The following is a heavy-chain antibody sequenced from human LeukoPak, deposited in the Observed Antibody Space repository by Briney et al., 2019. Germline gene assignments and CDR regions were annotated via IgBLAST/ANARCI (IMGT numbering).Heavy chain of an antibody. V-gene: IGHV1-69*05. Sequence: SVKVSCKASGGTFSSYAISWVRQAPGQGLEWMGRIIPIFGTANYAQKFQGGVTITTDESTSTAYMGLSSLRSEDTAVYYCARSPLGASSGLNWFDPWGQGTLVTVSS. CDR2: IIPIFGTA. D-gene: IGHD3-22*01. J-gene: IGHJ5*02. CDR3: ARSPLGASSGLNWFDP. CDR1: GGTFSSYA.